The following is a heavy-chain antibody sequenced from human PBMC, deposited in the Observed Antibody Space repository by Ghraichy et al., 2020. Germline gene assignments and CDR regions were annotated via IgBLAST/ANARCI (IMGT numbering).Heavy chain of an antibody. Sequence: SETLSLTCAVYGGSFSGYYWSWIRQPPGKGLEWIGEINHSGSTNYNPSLKSRVTISVDTSKNQFSLKLSSVTAADTAVYYCASDIVLKGGYYYGMDVWGQGTTVTVSS. V-gene: IGHV4-34*01. J-gene: IGHJ6*02. CDR2: INHSGST. CDR3: ASDIVLKGGYYYGMDV. CDR1: GGSFSGYY. D-gene: IGHD2-8*01.